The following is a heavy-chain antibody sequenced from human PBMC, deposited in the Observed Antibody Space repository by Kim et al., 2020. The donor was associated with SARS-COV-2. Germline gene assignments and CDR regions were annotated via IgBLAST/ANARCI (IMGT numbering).Heavy chain of an antibody. V-gene: IGHV3-21*01. CDR1: GFTFSSYS. Sequence: GGSLRLSCAASGFTFSSYSMNWVRQAPGKGLEWVSSISSSSSYIYYADSVKGRFTISRDNAKNSLYLQMNSLRAEDTAVYYCATTIGYCSSTSCYQWFRDAFDIWGQGTMVTVSS. CDR2: ISSSSSYI. D-gene: IGHD2-2*01. J-gene: IGHJ3*02. CDR3: ATTIGYCSSTSCYQWFRDAFDI.